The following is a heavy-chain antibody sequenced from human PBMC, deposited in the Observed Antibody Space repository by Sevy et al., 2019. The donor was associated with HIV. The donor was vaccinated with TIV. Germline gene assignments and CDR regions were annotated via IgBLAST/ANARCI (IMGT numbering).Heavy chain of an antibody. D-gene: IGHD2-2*01. CDR2: IKSKTDGGTT. CDR1: GFTFSNAW. V-gene: IGHV3-15*07. CDR3: TTDRYCISTSCYAGKGYYYYYGMDV. Sequence: GGSLRLSCAASGFTFSNAWMNWVRQPPGKGLEWVGRIKSKTDGGTTDYAAPVKGRFTISRDDSKNTLYLQMNSLKTEDTAVYYCTTDRYCISTSCYAGKGYYYYYGMDVWGQGTTVTVSS. J-gene: IGHJ6*02.